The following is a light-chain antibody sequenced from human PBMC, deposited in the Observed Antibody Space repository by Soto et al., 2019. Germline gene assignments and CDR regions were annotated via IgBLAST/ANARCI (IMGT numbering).Light chain of an antibody. CDR3: CSFEGDYSYV. CDR1: SGDL. J-gene: IGLJ1*01. Sequence: QSALTQPASVSGSPGQSITISCTATSGDLVSWYQHHPGKAPKLIIYEVTKRPSGVSNRFSGSKSGNTASLTISGLQAEDEADYYCCSFEGDYSYVFGTGTKV. CDR2: EVT. V-gene: IGLV2-23*02.